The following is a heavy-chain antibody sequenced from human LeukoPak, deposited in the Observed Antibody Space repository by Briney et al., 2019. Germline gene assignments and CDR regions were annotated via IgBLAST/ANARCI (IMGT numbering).Heavy chain of an antibody. CDR3: AKDSVGLYCSGGSCYYYDY. D-gene: IGHD2-15*01. CDR1: GFTFDDYA. J-gene: IGHJ4*02. Sequence: GGSLRLSCAASGFTFDDYAMHWVRHAPGKGLEWVSGISWNSGSIGYADSVKGRFTISRGNAKNSLYLQMNSLRAEDTALYYCAKDSVGLYCSGGSCYYYDYWGQGTLVTVSS. CDR2: ISWNSGSI. V-gene: IGHV3-9*01.